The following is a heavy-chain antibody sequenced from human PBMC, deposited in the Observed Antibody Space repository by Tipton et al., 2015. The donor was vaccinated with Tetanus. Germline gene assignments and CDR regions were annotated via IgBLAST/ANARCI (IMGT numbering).Heavy chain of an antibody. Sequence: SLRLSCAASGFTFSSFAMSWVRQAPGKGLEWVSSISDSGGTTYYAGSVKGRFTLSRDNSKYTLFLHMDPLRAEDTAVYYCAKEVDVSSGWRNFDVWGQGTTVTVSS. J-gene: IGHJ6*02. D-gene: IGHD6-19*01. CDR1: GFTFSSFA. CDR3: AKEVDVSSGWRNFDV. V-gene: IGHV3-23*01. CDR2: ISDSGGTT.